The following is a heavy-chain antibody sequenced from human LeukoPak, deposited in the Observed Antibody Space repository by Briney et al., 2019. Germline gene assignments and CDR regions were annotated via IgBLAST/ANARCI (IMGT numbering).Heavy chain of an antibody. Sequence: SETLSLTCTVSGGSIRSHYWSWIRQPPGKGLEWIGYIYYSGSTNYNPSLKSRVTISVDTSKNQFSLKLSSVTAADTAVYYCARLGVVPAAYFDYWGQGTLVTVSS. CDR2: IYYSGST. J-gene: IGHJ4*02. D-gene: IGHD2-2*01. CDR1: GGSIRSHY. V-gene: IGHV4-59*11. CDR3: ARLGVVPAAYFDY.